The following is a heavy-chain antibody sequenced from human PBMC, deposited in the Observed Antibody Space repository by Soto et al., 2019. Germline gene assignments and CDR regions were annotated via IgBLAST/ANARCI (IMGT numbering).Heavy chain of an antibody. J-gene: IGHJ4*02. V-gene: IGHV3-23*01. CDR3: AKDFDSSGWYWSGIDY. CDR2: ISGSGGST. CDR1: GFTFSSYA. D-gene: IGHD6-19*01. Sequence: EVQLLESGGGLVQPGGSLRLSCAASGFTFSSYAMSWVRQAPGKGLEWVSAISGSGGSTYYADSVKGRFTISRDNSKNTLYLQMNSLRAEDTAVYYCAKDFDSSGWYWSGIDYWGQGTLVTVSS.